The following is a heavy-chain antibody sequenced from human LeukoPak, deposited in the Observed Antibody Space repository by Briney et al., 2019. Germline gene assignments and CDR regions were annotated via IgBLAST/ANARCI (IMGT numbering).Heavy chain of an antibody. CDR2: IYPGDSDT. J-gene: IGHJ4*02. CDR1: GYSFISYW. Sequence: GESLKISCKASGYSFISYWIGCVRQMPGKGLEWMGIIYPGDSDTKYSPSFQGQVTISADRSISTAYLRWSSLKAWDTAIYYCARVVRNVRQRHLDYFDYWGQGTLVTVSS. CDR3: ARVVRNVRQRHLDYFDY. V-gene: IGHV5-51*01. D-gene: IGHD2-15*01.